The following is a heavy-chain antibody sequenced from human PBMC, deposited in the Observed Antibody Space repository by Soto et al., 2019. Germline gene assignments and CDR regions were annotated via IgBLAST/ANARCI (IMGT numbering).Heavy chain of an antibody. J-gene: IGHJ5*02. D-gene: IGHD4-17*01. Sequence: PSETLSLTCTVSGGSISSYYWSWIRQPPGKGLEWIGYIYYSGSTNYNPSLKSRVTISVDTSKNQFSLKLSSVTAADTAVYYCARDGDTVTNNRFDPWGQATPVTVYS. V-gene: IGHV4-59*01. CDR3: ARDGDTVTNNRFDP. CDR2: IYYSGST. CDR1: GGSISSYY.